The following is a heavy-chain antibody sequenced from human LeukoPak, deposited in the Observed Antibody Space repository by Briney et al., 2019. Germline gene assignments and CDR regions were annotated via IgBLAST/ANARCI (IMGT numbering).Heavy chain of an antibody. D-gene: IGHD6-6*01. J-gene: IGHJ4*02. Sequence: PSETLSLTCTVSGGSTSSYYWSWIRQPPGKGLEWIGFIYDSGSTYYSPSLKSRVTISVDTSKNQFSLKLTSVTAADTAMYYCALYSSSSDYWGQGTLVTVSS. CDR1: GGSTSSYY. CDR3: ALYSSSSDY. CDR2: IYDSGST. V-gene: IGHV4-59*01.